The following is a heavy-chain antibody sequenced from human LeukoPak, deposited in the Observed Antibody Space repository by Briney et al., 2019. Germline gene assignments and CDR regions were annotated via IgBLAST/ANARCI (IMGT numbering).Heavy chain of an antibody. V-gene: IGHV4-34*01. CDR2: INHIGST. J-gene: IGHJ3*02. CDR1: GGSMSRYY. D-gene: IGHD3-3*01. CDR3: ARERRFLFKDAFDI. Sequence: AETLSLTCTVSGGSMSRYYLGWIRQPAGKGVYGMGEINHIGSTSYNPSLNRPASISVDTSNNQFSLELSCVTAPGTSGSLCARERRFLFKDAFDIWGQGTMVTVS.